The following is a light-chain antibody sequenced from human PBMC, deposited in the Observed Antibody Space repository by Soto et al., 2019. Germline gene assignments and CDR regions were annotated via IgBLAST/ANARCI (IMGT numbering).Light chain of an antibody. J-gene: IGLJ1*01. CDR3: SSYTSSSTYV. Sequence: SALTQPASVSGAPGQSITISCTGTSSDVGGYNYVSWYQQHSGKAPKLMIYEVSYRPSGVSNRFSGSKSGNTASLTISGLQAEDEADYYCSSYTSSSTYVFGTGTKVTVL. CDR1: SSDVGGYNY. CDR2: EVS. V-gene: IGLV2-14*01.